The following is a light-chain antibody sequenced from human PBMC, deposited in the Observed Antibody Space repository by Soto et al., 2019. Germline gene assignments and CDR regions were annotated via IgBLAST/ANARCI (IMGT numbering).Light chain of an antibody. CDR2: DAS. CDR3: QQYGSSPWT. CDR1: QSVSSY. V-gene: IGKV3-20*01. Sequence: EILLTQSPATLSLCPGERATLCFRASQSVSSYLAWYQQKPGQAPRLLIHDASSRATGISDRFTGSGSGTDFTLTISRLEPEDFAVYYCQQYGSSPWTFGQGTKVDIK. J-gene: IGKJ1*01.